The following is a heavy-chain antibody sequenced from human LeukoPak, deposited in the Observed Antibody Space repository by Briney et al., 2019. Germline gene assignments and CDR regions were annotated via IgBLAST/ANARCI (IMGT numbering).Heavy chain of an antibody. V-gene: IGHV3-74*01. D-gene: IGHD3-16*01. CDR3: VCLGLGGLSLD. CDR2: VNSDGSGT. Sequence: GGSLRLSCAASGFTFSRYSMHWVRHAPGKGLVWVSHVNSDGSGTDYADSVKGRFTISRDNAKNTLYLQMNSLRVEDTAVYYCVCLGLGGLSLDWGQGTLVTVSS. CDR1: GFTFSRYS. J-gene: IGHJ4*02.